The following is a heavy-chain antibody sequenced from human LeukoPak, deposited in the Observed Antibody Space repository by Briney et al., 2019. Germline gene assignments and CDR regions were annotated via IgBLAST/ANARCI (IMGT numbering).Heavy chain of an antibody. J-gene: IGHJ6*03. D-gene: IGHD5-12*01. Sequence: ASVEVSCKASGYTFTIYDINWVPHATGQGLELMGCINPNRGNTRYGQNFQVRVTITRNTPISTAYMELKSLRSNDTAVYYCVREYSGYDGRYYYYYMDVWGKGTTVTVSS. CDR3: VREYSGYDGRYYYYYMDV. CDR2: INPNRGNT. V-gene: IGHV1-8*03. CDR1: GYTFTIYD.